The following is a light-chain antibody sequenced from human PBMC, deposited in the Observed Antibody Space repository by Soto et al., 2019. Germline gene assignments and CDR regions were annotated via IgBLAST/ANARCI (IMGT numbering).Light chain of an antibody. Sequence: EIVLTQSPATLSLSPGGRATLSCRASQSISTLLAWFQQKPGQPPRLLIYDASKRATGIPARFSGSGSGTDFTLTIGSLEPEDFAVYYCQQRSNWPITFGQGTRLEIK. CDR3: QQRSNWPIT. CDR2: DAS. CDR1: QSISTL. V-gene: IGKV3-11*01. J-gene: IGKJ5*01.